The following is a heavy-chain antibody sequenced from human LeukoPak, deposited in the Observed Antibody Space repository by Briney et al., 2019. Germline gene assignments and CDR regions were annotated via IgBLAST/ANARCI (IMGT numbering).Heavy chain of an antibody. D-gene: IGHD6-13*01. CDR3: SGRTGYKSSWDCYYFGRDV. CDR2: IYYSGST. V-gene: IGHV4-31*03. J-gene: IGHJ6*02. Sequence: PSETLSLTCTVSGGSIRSGGYYWSWIRQHPGKGLEWIGSIYYSGSTYFNPSLKNRLAISVDTSQNQFSLKLTSVTPADTAVYYCSGRTGYKSSWDCYYFGRDVWGQGTAVTVSS. CDR1: GGSIRSGGYY.